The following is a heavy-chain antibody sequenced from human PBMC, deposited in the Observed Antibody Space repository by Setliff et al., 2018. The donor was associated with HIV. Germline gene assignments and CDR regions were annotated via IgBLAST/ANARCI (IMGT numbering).Heavy chain of an antibody. CDR3: VSELPGST. CDR1: GYTFTNYP. J-gene: IGHJ4*02. D-gene: IGHD3-10*01. V-gene: IGHV1-3*01. CDR2: INAGNGNT. Sequence: ASVKVSCKTSGYTFTNYPIYWVRQAPGQRLEWMGEINAGNGNTQYSQKFQGRVTITRDTSANTVYMELSSLKSEDTGVYYCVSELPGSTWGQGTLVTVSS.